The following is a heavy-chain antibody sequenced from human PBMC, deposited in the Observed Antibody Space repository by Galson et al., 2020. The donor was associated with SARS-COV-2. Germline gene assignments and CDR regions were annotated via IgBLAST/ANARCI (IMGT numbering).Heavy chain of an antibody. CDR2: IGTAGDT. Sequence: GGSLRLSCAASGFTFSSYDMHWVRQATGKGLEWVSAIGTAGDTYYPGSVKGRFTISRENAKNSLYLQMNSLRAGDTAVYYCARAGSGSYYKWYYYYMDVWGKGTTVTVSS. D-gene: IGHD1-26*01. CDR3: ARAGSGSYYKWYYYYMDV. V-gene: IGHV3-13*01. CDR1: GFTFSSYD. J-gene: IGHJ6*03.